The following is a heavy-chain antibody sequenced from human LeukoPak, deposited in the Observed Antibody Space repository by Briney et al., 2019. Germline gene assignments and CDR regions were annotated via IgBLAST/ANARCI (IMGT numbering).Heavy chain of an antibody. CDR1: GITVGGNY. Sequence: GGSLRLSCAVSGITVGGNYMSWIRRAPGKGLEWVALMYTGGTTYYADSVKARFTISRDTSTNSLFLQMNSLRAEDTGVYYCAGADASTWHGARYWGQGNLVTVSS. J-gene: IGHJ4*02. V-gene: IGHV3-66*01. CDR3: AGADASTWHGARY. CDR2: MYTGGTT. D-gene: IGHD6-13*01.